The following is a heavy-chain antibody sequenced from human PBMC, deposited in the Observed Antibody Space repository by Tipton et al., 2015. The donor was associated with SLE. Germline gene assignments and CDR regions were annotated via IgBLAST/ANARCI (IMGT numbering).Heavy chain of an antibody. J-gene: IGHJ2*01. D-gene: IGHD2-15*01. CDR3: ARDRYCGGGSWFDWFFDL. V-gene: IGHV4-59*01. CDR2: IYHSGST. Sequence: TLSLTCTVSGGSISGYSWSWVRQPPGKGLEWIGYIYHSGSTNYNPSLKSRVTMSVDTSENQFSLKLTSVTAADTAVYYCARDRYCGGGSWFDWFFDLWGRGTLVTVSS. CDR1: GGSISGYS.